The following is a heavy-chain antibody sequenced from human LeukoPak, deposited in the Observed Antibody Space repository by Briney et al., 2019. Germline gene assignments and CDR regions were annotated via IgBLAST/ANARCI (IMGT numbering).Heavy chain of an antibody. D-gene: IGHD3-10*01. CDR3: TKLARAPRDFDY. J-gene: IGHJ4*01. CDR1: GFTFSDHY. CDR2: SRDKGNSYTT. Sequence: GGSLRLSCAASGFTFSDHYIDWVRQAPGKGLEWVGRSRDKGNSYTTAYAASVGGRFTISRDDSKNSLYLQMNSLKIEDTAVYYCTKLARAPRDFDYWGQGTLVTVSS. V-gene: IGHV3-72*01.